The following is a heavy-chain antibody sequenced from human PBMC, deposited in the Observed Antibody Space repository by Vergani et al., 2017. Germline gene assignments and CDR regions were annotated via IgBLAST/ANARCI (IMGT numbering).Heavy chain of an antibody. CDR2: ISKDGTHD. J-gene: IGHJ4*02. Sequence: QVSLVESGGGVVQPGRSLTLTCSASGFGFKNFAMHWVRQAPGTGLEWVSTISKDGTHDYYEPSVRGRFAVSRDNFKNTMYLQMDRLTTDDTAVYFCASDGTDIFVSSSGYSHLLYYWGQGILVTVSS. D-gene: IGHD3-22*01. V-gene: IGHV3-30*03. CDR3: ASDGTDIFVSSSGYSHLLYY. CDR1: GFGFKNFA.